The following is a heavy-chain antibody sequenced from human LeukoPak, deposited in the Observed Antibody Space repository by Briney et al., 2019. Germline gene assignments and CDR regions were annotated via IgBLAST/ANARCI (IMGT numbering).Heavy chain of an antibody. Sequence: GGSLRLSCAASGFTFSSYAMSWVRQAPGEGLQWVSGISGSGSGTYYADSVRGRFTISRDNAKTSLYLQMNSLRAEDTAVYYCARGGLATIYNWFDPWGQGTLVTVSS. V-gene: IGHV3-23*01. CDR1: GFTFSSYA. CDR2: ISGSGSGT. D-gene: IGHD5-24*01. J-gene: IGHJ5*02. CDR3: ARGGLATIYNWFDP.